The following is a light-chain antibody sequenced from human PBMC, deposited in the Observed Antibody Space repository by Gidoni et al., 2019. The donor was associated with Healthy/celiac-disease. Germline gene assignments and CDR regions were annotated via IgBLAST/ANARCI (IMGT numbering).Light chain of an antibody. CDR2: GAS. CDR3: QQYNNWPWT. J-gene: IGKJ1*01. Sequence: EIVLTQSPATLSVSPGERATLSCRASQSVSSNLAWYQQKPGQAPRRLIYGASTRATGIPARFRGSGSGTEFTLTISSLQSEDFAVYYCQQYNNWPWTFXQXTKVEIK. V-gene: IGKV3-15*01. CDR1: QSVSSN.